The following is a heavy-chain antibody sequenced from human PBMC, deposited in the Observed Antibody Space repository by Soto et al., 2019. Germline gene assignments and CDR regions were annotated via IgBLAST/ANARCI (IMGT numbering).Heavy chain of an antibody. CDR3: ARTGLSGWATHYFQY. CDR1: GYTFTGYY. Sequence: ASGKVSCKASGYTFTGYYMHWVRQAPGQGLEWMGWINPNSGGTNYAQKFQGWVTMTRDTSISTAYMELSSLRSEDTAVYYCARTGLSGWATHYFQYWGQGTLVTVSS. CDR2: INPNSGGT. D-gene: IGHD6-19*01. J-gene: IGHJ1*01. V-gene: IGHV1-2*04.